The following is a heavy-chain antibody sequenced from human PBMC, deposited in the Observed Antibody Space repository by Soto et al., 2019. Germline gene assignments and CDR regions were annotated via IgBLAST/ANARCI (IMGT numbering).Heavy chain of an antibody. V-gene: IGHV3-21*01. Sequence: EVQLVESGGGLVKPGGSLRLSCAASGFTFSSYSMNWVRQAPGKGLEWVSSISSSSSYIYYADSVKGRLTISRDNAKNSLYLQMNSLRAEDTAVYYCARDLVVVTDEGMDVWGQGTTVTFSS. J-gene: IGHJ6*02. CDR3: ARDLVVVTDEGMDV. CDR1: GFTFSSYS. CDR2: ISSSSSYI. D-gene: IGHD2-2*01.